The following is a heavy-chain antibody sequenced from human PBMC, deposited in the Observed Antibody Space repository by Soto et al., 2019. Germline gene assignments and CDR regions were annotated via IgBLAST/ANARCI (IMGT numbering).Heavy chain of an antibody. CDR1: GFMFTRST. D-gene: IGHD3-9*01. CDR3: ARVGTGSSTPLDI. Sequence: LRLSCVASGFMFTRSTMNWVRQAPGKGLEWASSITSASDYIFYADSVKGRFTISRDNAKNSLYLQMNSLRAEDTAVYYCARVGTGSSTPLDIWGQGTMVTVSS. CDR2: ITSASDYI. J-gene: IGHJ3*02. V-gene: IGHV3-21*01.